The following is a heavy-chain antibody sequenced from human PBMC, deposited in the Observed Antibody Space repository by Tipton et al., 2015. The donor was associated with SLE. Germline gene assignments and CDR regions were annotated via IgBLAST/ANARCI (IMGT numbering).Heavy chain of an antibody. V-gene: IGHV3-30*02. CDR2: IRFDGSDK. CDR3: ARILTVFDY. D-gene: IGHD4-17*01. CDR1: GFTLTNYG. J-gene: IGHJ4*02. Sequence: SLRLSCTASGFTLTNYGMHWVRQAPGKGLDWVAFIRFDGSDKYYADSVKGRFTISRDNSKSTLYLQMNSLRPEDTALYYCARILTVFDYWGQGTLVTVSS.